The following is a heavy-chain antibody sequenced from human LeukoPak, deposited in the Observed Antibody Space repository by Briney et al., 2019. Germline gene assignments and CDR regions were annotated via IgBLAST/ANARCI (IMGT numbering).Heavy chain of an antibody. J-gene: IGHJ3*02. Sequence: GGSLRLSCAASGFTFSSYAMSWVRQAPGNGLEWVSAISGSGGSTYYADSVKGRFTISRDNSKNTLYLQMNSLRAEDTAVYYCAKAVVRGVNAFDIWGQGTMVTVSS. D-gene: IGHD3-10*01. CDR1: GFTFSSYA. V-gene: IGHV3-23*01. CDR2: ISGSGGST. CDR3: AKAVVRGVNAFDI.